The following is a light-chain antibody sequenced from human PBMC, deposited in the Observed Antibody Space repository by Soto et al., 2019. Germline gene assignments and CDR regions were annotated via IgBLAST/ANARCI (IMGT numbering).Light chain of an antibody. CDR1: SSDVGGYNF. Sequence: QSVLTQPPSASWSPGQSVTISCTGTSSDVGGYNFVSWYQQHPDKAPKLMIYEVNKRPSGVPNRFSGSKSGNTASLTVSGLQAEDEADSYCSSYAGNNNRYVFGTGTKVTVL. J-gene: IGLJ1*01. CDR3: SSYAGNNNRYV. V-gene: IGLV2-8*01. CDR2: EVN.